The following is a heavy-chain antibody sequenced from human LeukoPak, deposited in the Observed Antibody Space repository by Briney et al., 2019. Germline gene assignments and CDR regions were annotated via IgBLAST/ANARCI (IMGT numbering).Heavy chain of an antibody. Sequence: AAVTVSFKCSGYTFTSYDINWLRQATAQGVAGMGLMNPNSGNKGYAQKFQGRVTMTRNTSITTAYMELSSLRSEDTAVYYCARGFWIWFGELFPEPSYFDLWGRGTLVTASS. D-gene: IGHD3-10*01. CDR2: MNPNSGNK. V-gene: IGHV1-8*01. J-gene: IGHJ2*01. CDR3: ARGFWIWFGELFPEPSYFDL. CDR1: GYTFTSYD.